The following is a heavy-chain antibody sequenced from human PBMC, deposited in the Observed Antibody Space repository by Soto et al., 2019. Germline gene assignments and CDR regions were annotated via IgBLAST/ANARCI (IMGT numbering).Heavy chain of an antibody. CDR2: IIPIFGTA. Sequence: QVQLVQSGAEVKKPGSSVKVSCKASGGTFSSYAISWVRQAPGQGLEWMGGIIPIFGTANYAQKFQGRVTITADESTSTAYMELSSLRSEDTAVYYCARDEGDCGGDCYSGWDDYWGQGTLVTVSS. CDR3: ARDEGDCGGDCYSGWDDY. V-gene: IGHV1-69*12. D-gene: IGHD2-21*02. CDR1: GGTFSSYA. J-gene: IGHJ4*02.